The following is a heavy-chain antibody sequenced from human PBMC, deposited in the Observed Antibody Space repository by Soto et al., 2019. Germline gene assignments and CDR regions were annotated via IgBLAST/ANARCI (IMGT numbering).Heavy chain of an antibody. CDR1: GYTFTSHD. D-gene: IGHD2-2*01. J-gene: IGHJ5*02. CDR2: MNPNSGHT. Sequence: QVQLVQSGAEVKKPGASVKVSCKASGYTFTSHDINWMRQTTGQGLEWMGCMNPNSGHTNSAQKFQGRVTMTRDTSINTAYMELTNLRSEDTAIYYCASDMSTTWGQGTLVTVSS. V-gene: IGHV1-8*01. CDR3: ASDMSTT.